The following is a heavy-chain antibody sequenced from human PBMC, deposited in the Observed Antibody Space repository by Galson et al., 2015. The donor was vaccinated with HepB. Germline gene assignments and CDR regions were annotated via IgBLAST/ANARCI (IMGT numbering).Heavy chain of an antibody. Sequence: QVQLQESGPGLVKPSETLSLTCTVSGDSVTSGSYYWTWIRQPPGKGLEWIGYSYHSGSTSYNPSLKSRVTISVDTSQNQFSLKVNSVTAADTAMYYCAREEDYSSLPSWGQGTMVIVSS. CDR3: AREEDYSSLPS. CDR2: SYHSGST. D-gene: IGHD6-6*01. V-gene: IGHV4-61*01. J-gene: IGHJ3*01. CDR1: GDSVTSGSYY.